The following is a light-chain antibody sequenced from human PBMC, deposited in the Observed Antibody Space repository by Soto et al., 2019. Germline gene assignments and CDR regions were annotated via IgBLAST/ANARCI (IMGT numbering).Light chain of an antibody. CDR1: QSVNTN. CDR2: SVS. Sequence: IVMTQSPATLSVSPGERATLSCRASQSVNTNLAWYQQKPGQTPRLLIYSVSTRATGIPARFSGSGSGTEFTLTISSLQSEDFAVYYCHQHSNWWTFGQGTKVEIK. J-gene: IGKJ1*01. CDR3: HQHSNWWT. V-gene: IGKV3-15*01.